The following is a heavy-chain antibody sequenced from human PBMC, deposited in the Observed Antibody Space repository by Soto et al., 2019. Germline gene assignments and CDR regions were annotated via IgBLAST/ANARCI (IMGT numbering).Heavy chain of an antibody. CDR1: GFSLSTSGVG. CDR3: AHTPISCGSEFFDY. J-gene: IGHJ4*02. CDR2: IYWDDDK. Sequence: QITLKESGPTLVKPTQTLTLTCTFSGFSLSTSGVGVGWIRQPPGKALEWLALIYWDDDKRYSPFLKSRLTITKDTSKSQVVLTMTNMDPVDTATYYCAHTPISCGSEFFDYWGQGTLVTVSS. V-gene: IGHV2-5*02. D-gene: IGHD3-22*01.